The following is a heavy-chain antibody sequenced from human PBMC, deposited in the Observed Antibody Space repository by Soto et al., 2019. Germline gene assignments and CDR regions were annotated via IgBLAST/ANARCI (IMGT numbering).Heavy chain of an antibody. J-gene: IGHJ4*02. CDR3: AHSRNLITEDAQVGDFDS. V-gene: IGHV2-5*02. CDR2: LYWDDDE. Sequence: QITLKESGPTLVKPTQTLTLTCSFSGFSLTTDGEGVGWVRQTPGEALEWLALLYWDDDERYSPSLKTRLTITKDTSKNQVVLIMTNMAPMDTATYYCAHSRNLITEDAQVGDFDSWGQGTLGTVSS. CDR1: GFSLTTDGEG. D-gene: IGHD3-10*01.